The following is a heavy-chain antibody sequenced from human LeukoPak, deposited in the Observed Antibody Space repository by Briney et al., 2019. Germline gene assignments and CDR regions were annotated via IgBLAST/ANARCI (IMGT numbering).Heavy chain of an antibody. D-gene: IGHD2-21*02. CDR2: INTNTGTP. J-gene: IGHJ3*02. V-gene: IGHV7-4-1*02. CDR1: GYTFTSYA. CDR3: ARGPIVVVTEGSFDI. Sequence: ASVKVSCKASGYTFTSYAMNWVRQAPGQGLEWMGWINTNTGTPTYAQGFTGRFVFSLDTSVSTAYLQISSLKAEDTAVYYCARGPIVVVTEGSFDIWGQGTMVTVSS.